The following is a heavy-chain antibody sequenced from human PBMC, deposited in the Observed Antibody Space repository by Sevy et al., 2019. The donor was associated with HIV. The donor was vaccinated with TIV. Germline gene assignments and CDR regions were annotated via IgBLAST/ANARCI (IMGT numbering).Heavy chain of an antibody. CDR1: GGSFSGYY. CDR2: INHSGST. J-gene: IGHJ3*02. CDR3: ARLKRRDGYNRVGAFDI. V-gene: IGHV4-34*01. Sequence: SETLSLTCAVYGGSFSGYYWSWLRQPPGKGLEWIGEINHSGSTNYNPSLKSRVTISVDTSKNQFSLKLSSVTAADTAVYYCARLKRRDGYNRVGAFDIWGQWTMVTVSS. D-gene: IGHD5-12*01.